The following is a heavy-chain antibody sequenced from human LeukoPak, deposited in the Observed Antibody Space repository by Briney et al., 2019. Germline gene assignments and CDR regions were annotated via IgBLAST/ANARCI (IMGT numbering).Heavy chain of an antibody. CDR3: ARVKYGARIGRYFDY. CDR1: GYTFTGYY. J-gene: IGHJ4*02. Sequence: ASVKVSCKASGYTFTGYYMHWVRQAPGQGLELMGWINPNSGGTNHAQKFQGRVTMTRDTSISTAYMELSRLRPEDTAVYYCARVKYGARIGRYFDYWGQGTLVTVSS. D-gene: IGHD1-26*01. CDR2: INPNSGGT. V-gene: IGHV1-2*02.